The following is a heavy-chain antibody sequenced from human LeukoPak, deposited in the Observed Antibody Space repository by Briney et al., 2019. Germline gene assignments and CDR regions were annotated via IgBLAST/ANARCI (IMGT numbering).Heavy chain of an antibody. CDR2: ISSSSNAI. J-gene: IGHJ4*02. CDR3: ARGFDY. CDR1: GFTFSDYS. V-gene: IGHV3-48*01. Sequence: GGSLRLSCAASGFTFSDYSMNWVRQAPGQGLECLSYISSSSNAIDYTDSVKGVFTISRDNAKKSLYPQMNSLRAEDTAVYYCARGFDYWGRGTLVTVSS.